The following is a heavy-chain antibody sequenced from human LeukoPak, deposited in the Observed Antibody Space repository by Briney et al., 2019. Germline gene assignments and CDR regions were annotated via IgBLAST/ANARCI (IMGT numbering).Heavy chain of an antibody. CDR3: ARLPAATDI. CDR1: GGSISSSTYY. J-gene: IGHJ3*02. CDR2: MYYSGST. Sequence: RTSETLSLTCTVSGGSISSSTYYRGWIRQPPGKGLEWIASMYYSGSTYYNPSLKSRVTISVDTSKNQFSLKVSSVTAADTAVYYCARLPAATDIWGQGTMVTVSS. V-gene: IGHV4-39*01.